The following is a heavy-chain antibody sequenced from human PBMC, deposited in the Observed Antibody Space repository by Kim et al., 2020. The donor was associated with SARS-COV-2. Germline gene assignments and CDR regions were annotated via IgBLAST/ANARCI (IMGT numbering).Heavy chain of an antibody. CDR2: ISGSGGST. V-gene: IGHV3-23*01. CDR1: GFTFSSYA. J-gene: IGHJ4*02. D-gene: IGHD3-22*01. Sequence: GGSLRLSCAASGFTFSSYAMSWVRQAPGKGLEWVSAISGSGGSTYYADSVKGRFTISRDNSKNTLYLQMNSLRAEDTAVYYCAKEESMIVVVTPSGAIDYWGQGTLVTVSS. CDR3: AKEESMIVVVTPSGAIDY.